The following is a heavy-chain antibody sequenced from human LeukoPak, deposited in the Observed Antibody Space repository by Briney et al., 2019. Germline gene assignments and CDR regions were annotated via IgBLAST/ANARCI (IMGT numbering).Heavy chain of an antibody. Sequence: ASVKVSCKASGYTFTGYYMRWVRQAPGQGLEWMGWINPNSGGTNYAQKFQGRVTMTRDTSISTAYMELSRLRSDDTAVYYCARGYCSSTSCYNWFDPWGQGTLVTVSS. CDR2: INPNSGGT. V-gene: IGHV1-2*02. J-gene: IGHJ5*02. CDR1: GYTFTGYY. CDR3: ARGYCSSTSCYNWFDP. D-gene: IGHD2-2*01.